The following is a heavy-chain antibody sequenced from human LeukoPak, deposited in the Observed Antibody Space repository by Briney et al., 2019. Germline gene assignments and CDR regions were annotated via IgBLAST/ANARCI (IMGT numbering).Heavy chain of an antibody. V-gene: IGHV3-23*01. CDR3: AKGGSSWSEIDY. D-gene: IGHD6-13*01. J-gene: IGHJ4*02. CDR2: ISGSGGST. Sequence: GGSLRLSCAASGFTFSSYGMSWVRQAPGKGLEWVSAISGSGGSTYYADSVKGRFTISRDNSKNTLYLQMNSLRAEDTAVYYCAKGGSSWSEIDYWGQGTLVTVSS. CDR1: GFTFSSYG.